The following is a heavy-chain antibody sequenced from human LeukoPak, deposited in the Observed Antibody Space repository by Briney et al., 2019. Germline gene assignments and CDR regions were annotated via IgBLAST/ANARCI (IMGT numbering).Heavy chain of an antibody. D-gene: IGHD6-13*01. CDR1: GFTFSGSW. CDR2: INQDGSKK. CDR3: AREWADYTSSSLDS. Sequence: GGSLRLSCAASGFTFSGSWMSWVRQALGKGLEWVANINQDGSKKYYVDSVKGRFTISRDNAKNSLYLQMNSLRADDTAVFYCAREWADYTSSSLDSWGQGTLVTVSS. V-gene: IGHV3-7*05. J-gene: IGHJ4*02.